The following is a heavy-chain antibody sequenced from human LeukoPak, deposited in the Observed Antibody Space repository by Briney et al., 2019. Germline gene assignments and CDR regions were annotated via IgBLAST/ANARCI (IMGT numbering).Heavy chain of an antibody. J-gene: IGHJ3*02. CDR3: ARDLQRHDAFDI. CDR2: VSYSGTT. CDR1: GDTISSHY. Sequence: PSETLSLTCSVSGDTISSHYWSWIRQSPGEGLEWIGYVSYSGTTNYNPSLQSRVTISVDTAKNQFSLKLTSVIAADTAVYYCARDLQRHDAFDIWGQGTMVTVSS. V-gene: IGHV4-59*11.